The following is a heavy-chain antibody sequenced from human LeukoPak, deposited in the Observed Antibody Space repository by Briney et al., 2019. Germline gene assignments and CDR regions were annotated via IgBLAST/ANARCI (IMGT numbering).Heavy chain of an antibody. D-gene: IGHD1-7*01. CDR2: VKSKTDGGTT. CDR1: GFTFSNAW. V-gene: IGHV3-15*01. Sequence: GGSLRLSCAASGFTFSNAWMSWVRRAPGKGLEWVGRVKSKTDGGTTDYAASVKGRFTISRDDSKNTLYLQMNSLKTEDTAVYYCTTVFSGTQGGYYFDYWGQGTLVTVSS. J-gene: IGHJ4*02. CDR3: TTVFSGTQGGYYFDY.